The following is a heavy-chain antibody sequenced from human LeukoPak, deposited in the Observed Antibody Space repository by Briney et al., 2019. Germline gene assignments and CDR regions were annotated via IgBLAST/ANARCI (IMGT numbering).Heavy chain of an antibody. CDR1: GGSFSGYY. CDR2: INHSGST. J-gene: IGHJ4*02. CDR3: ARVVPAAPAYYFDY. Sequence: SETLSLTCAVYGGSFSGYYWSWIRQPPGKGLEWIGEINHSGSTNYNPSLKSRVTISVDTSKNQFSLKLSSVTAADTAVHYCARVVPAAPAYYFDYWGQGTLVTVSS. V-gene: IGHV4-34*01. D-gene: IGHD2-2*01.